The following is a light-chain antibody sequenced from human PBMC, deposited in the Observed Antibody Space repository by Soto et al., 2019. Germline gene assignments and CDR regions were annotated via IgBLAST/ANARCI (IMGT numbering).Light chain of an antibody. V-gene: IGLV2-14*01. CDR3: CSFAGGRNV. CDR2: EVS. Sequence: QSALTQPASVSGSPGQSITISCTGTSSDVGGYDYVSWYQLHPGKAPKLMVFEVSNRPSGVSSRFSGSKSGSTASLTISGLQAEDEADYYCCSFAGGRNVFGTGTKVTVL. CDR1: SSDVGGYDY. J-gene: IGLJ1*01.